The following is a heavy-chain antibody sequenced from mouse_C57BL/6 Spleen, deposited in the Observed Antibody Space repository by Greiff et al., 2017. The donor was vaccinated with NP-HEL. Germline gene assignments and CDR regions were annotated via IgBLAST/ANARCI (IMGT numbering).Heavy chain of an antibody. Sequence: QVQLQQPGAELVKPGASVKLSCKASGYTFTSYWMQWVKQRPGQGLEWIGEIDPSDSYTNYNQKFKGKATLTVDKSSSTAYMQLSSLTSEDSAVYYCASKTDYYAIDYWGQGTSVTVSS. CDR2: IDPSDSYT. J-gene: IGHJ4*01. CDR1: GYTFTSYW. CDR3: ASKTDYYAIDY. V-gene: IGHV1-50*01.